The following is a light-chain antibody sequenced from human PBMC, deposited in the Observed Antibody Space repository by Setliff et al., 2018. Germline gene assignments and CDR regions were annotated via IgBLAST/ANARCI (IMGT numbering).Light chain of an antibody. J-gene: IGLJ1*01. V-gene: IGLV3-21*03. Sequence: SSELTQPPSVSVAPGKTATITCGGNNIGSKSVHWYQQKPGQAPVLVVYDDSDRPSGIPERFSGFNSGNTATLTISRVEAGDEADYYCQVWESSSDYRGVFGTGTKVTVL. CDR1: NIGSKS. CDR3: QVWESSSDYRGV. CDR2: DDS.